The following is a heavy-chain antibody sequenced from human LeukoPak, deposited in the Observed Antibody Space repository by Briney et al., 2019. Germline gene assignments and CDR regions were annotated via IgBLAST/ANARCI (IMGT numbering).Heavy chain of an antibody. Sequence: GGSLRLSCAASGFTFDDYAMHWVRQAPGEGLEWVSGISWNSGSIGYADSVKGRFTISRDNAKNSLYLQMNSLRAEDTAVYYCARSTGVFNYYDSRGGAFDIWGQGTMVTVSS. J-gene: IGHJ3*02. D-gene: IGHD3-22*01. CDR2: ISWNSGSI. CDR3: ARSTGVFNYYDSRGGAFDI. V-gene: IGHV3-9*01. CDR1: GFTFDDYA.